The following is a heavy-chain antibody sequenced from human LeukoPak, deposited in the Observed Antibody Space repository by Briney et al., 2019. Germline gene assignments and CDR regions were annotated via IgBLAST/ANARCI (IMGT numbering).Heavy chain of an antibody. CDR3: ARVRGYDSSGYSN. CDR2: ISSSSSYI. V-gene: IGHV3-21*01. Sequence: GGSLRLSCAASGFTFSSYSMNWVRQAPGKGLEGVSSISSSSSYIYYADSVKGRFTISRDNAKNSLYLQMNSLRAEDTAVYYCARVRGYDSSGYSNWGQGTLVTVSS. J-gene: IGHJ4*02. D-gene: IGHD3-22*01. CDR1: GFTFSSYS.